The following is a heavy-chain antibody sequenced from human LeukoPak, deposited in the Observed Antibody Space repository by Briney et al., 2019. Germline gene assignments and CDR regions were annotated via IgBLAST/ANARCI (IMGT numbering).Heavy chain of an antibody. CDR2: IYSGGST. D-gene: IGHD3-10*01. CDR1: GFTFSSNY. V-gene: IGHV3-66*01. CDR3: ARGRDYYGSGDAFDI. Sequence: GGSLRLSCAASGFTFSSNYMSWVRQAPGKGLEWVSVIYSGGSTYYADSVKGRFTISRDNSKNTLYLQMNSLRAEDTAVYYCARGRDYYGSGDAFDIWGQGTMVTVSS. J-gene: IGHJ3*02.